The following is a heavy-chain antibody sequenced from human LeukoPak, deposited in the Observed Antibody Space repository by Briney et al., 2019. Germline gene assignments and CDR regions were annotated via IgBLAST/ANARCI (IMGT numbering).Heavy chain of an antibody. D-gene: IGHD2-21*02. CDR2: INPTSGGT. Sequence: ASVKVSCKASGYTFTGYYIHWVRQAPGQGLEWMGYINPTSGGTNYAQKFQGRVTMTSDTSISTAYMELTRLRSDDTAVYYCARSGGDPEEYYYYYYMDVWGKGTTVTVSS. V-gene: IGHV1-2*02. CDR3: ARSGGDPEEYYYYYYMDV. J-gene: IGHJ6*03. CDR1: GYTFTGYY.